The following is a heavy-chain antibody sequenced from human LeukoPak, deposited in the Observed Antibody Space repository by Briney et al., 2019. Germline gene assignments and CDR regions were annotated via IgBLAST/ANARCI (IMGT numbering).Heavy chain of an antibody. CDR3: ARDPYSGGYGDYYYYYMDV. CDR1: GLTFSSDN. Sequence: PGGSLRLSCAASGLTFSSDNINWVRQAPGKGLGWGSSITSSSSYIYYADSVKGRFTISRDNAKNSLYLQINSLRAEDTAVYYCARDPYSGGYGDYYYYYMDVWGKGTTVTISS. J-gene: IGHJ6*03. D-gene: IGHD1-26*01. V-gene: IGHV3-21*01. CDR2: ITSSSSYI.